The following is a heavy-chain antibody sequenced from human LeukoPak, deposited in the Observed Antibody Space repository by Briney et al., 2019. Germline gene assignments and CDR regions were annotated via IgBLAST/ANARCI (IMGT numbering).Heavy chain of an antibody. J-gene: IGHJ4*02. CDR2: IYYSGST. CDR1: GGSIGSGGYY. Sequence: KPSQTLSLTCTVSGGSIGSGGYYWSWIRQHPGKGLEWIGYIYYSGSTYYNPSLKSRVTISVDTSKNQFSLKLSSVTAADTAVYYCARGLKGDCSGGSCYPHFDYWGQGTLVTVSS. CDR3: ARGLKGDCSGGSCYPHFDY. V-gene: IGHV4-31*03. D-gene: IGHD2-15*01.